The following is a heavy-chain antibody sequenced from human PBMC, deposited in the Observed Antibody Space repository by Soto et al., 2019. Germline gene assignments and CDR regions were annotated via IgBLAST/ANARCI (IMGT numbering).Heavy chain of an antibody. J-gene: IGHJ4*02. CDR2: ISGSGGST. CDR3: AKDSPNGYDFWRGLFDY. V-gene: IGHV3-23*01. Sequence: PGGSLRLSCAASGFTFSSYAMSWVRQAPGKGLEWVSAISGSGGSTYYADSVKGRFTISRDNSKNTLYLQMNSLRAEDTAVYYCAKDSPNGYDFWRGLFDYWGQGTLVTVSS. CDR1: GFTFSSYA. D-gene: IGHD3-3*01.